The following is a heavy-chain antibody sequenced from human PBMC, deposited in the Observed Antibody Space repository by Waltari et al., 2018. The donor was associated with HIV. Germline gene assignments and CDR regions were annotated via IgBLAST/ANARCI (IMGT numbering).Heavy chain of an antibody. CDR3: AKEAYGAGPFDY. V-gene: IGHV3-9*01. CDR1: GFTFDDYA. D-gene: IGHD4-17*01. CDR2: ISWNSGSI. J-gene: IGHJ4*02. Sequence: EVQLVESGGGLVKPGRSLRLACAASGFTFDDYAMHWVRQAPGKGLEWVSGISWNSGSIGYADSVKGRFTISRDNAKNSLYLQMNSLRAEDTALYYCAKEAYGAGPFDYWGQGTLVTVSS.